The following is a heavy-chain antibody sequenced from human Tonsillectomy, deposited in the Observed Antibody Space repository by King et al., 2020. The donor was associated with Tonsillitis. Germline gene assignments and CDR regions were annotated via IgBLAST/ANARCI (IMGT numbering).Heavy chain of an antibody. CDR2: ISGSGVST. CDR3: AKVMSGSYPKWGAFDN. Sequence: VQLVESGGGLVQPGGSLRLSCAASGFTFGIYAMTWVRQAPGKGLEWVSAISGSGVSTYYADSAQGRFTISRDNSKYTLYLQMNSLRAEDTAVYYCAKVMSGSYPKWGAFDNWD. V-gene: IGHV3-23*04. D-gene: IGHD1-26*01. J-gene: IGHJ3*02. CDR1: GFTFGIYA.